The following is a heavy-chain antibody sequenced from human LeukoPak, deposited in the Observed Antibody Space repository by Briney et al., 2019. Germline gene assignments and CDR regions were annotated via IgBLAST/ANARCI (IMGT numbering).Heavy chain of an antibody. V-gene: IGHV3-23*01. CDR2: ISGFGGST. J-gene: IGHJ4*02. Sequence: GGSLGLSCEASGFTFDSYAMNWVRQAPGKGLEWASSISGFGGSTYYADSVKGRFTISRDNSRNTLYLQMNSLRAEDTAVYYCARAPNYDSSGYFIGWGQGTLVTVSS. CDR3: ARAPNYDSSGYFIG. D-gene: IGHD3-22*01. CDR1: GFTFDSYA.